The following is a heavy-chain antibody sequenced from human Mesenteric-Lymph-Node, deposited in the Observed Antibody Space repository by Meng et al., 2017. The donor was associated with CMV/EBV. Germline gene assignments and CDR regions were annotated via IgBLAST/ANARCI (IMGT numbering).Heavy chain of an antibody. CDR3: ARVRVSSVVDY. D-gene: IGHD6-6*01. CDR1: NGPISSYY. V-gene: IGHV4-59*01. Sequence: SETLSLTCTVSNGPISSYYWNWIRQPPGKGLEWIGSIYHSGSTNYNPSLKSRVTMSVDTSKNQFSLNLRSVTAADTAMYYCARVRVSSVVDYWGQGTLVTVSS. CDR2: IYHSGST. J-gene: IGHJ4*01.